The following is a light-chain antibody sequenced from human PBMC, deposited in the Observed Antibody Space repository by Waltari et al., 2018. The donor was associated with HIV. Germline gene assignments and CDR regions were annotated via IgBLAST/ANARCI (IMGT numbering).Light chain of an antibody. CDR1: WSDIGSYDL. CDR2: DVN. Sequence: QSALTQPASVSGSPGQSITLSCSGTWSDIGSYDLVSWYQHFPGKAPKRILYDVNERPSGVSPRYPGSKAGNTASLVISGLQSEDEADYYCCSYAGSGTCVVFGGGTRLTV. J-gene: IGLJ3*02. CDR3: CSYAGSGTCVV. V-gene: IGLV2-23*02.